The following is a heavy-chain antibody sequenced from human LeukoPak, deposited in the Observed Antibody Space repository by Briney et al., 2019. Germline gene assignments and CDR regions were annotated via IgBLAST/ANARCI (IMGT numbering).Heavy chain of an antibody. V-gene: IGHV1-69*01. CDR2: IIPIFGTA. Sequence: ASVNVSCKASGGTFSSYAISWVRQAPGQGLEWMGGIIPIFGTANYAQKFQGRVTITADESTSTAYMELSSLRSEDTAVYYCARARPDIVVVVAATNGPDAFDIWGQGTMVTVSS. CDR1: GGTFSSYA. CDR3: ARARPDIVVVVAATNGPDAFDI. D-gene: IGHD2-15*01. J-gene: IGHJ3*02.